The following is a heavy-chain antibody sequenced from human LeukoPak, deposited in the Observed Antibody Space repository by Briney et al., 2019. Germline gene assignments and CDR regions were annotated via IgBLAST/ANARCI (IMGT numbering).Heavy chain of an antibody. CDR3: ARMNPYTAMVFNY. V-gene: IGHV1-69*01. J-gene: IGHJ4*02. Sequence: SVKVSCKASGGTFSSYAISWVRQAPGQGLEWMGGIIPIFGTANYAQKFQGRVTITADESTSTAYMELSSLRSEDTAVYYCARMNPYTAMVFNYWGQGTPVTVSS. CDR2: IIPIFGTA. D-gene: IGHD5-18*01. CDR1: GGTFSSYA.